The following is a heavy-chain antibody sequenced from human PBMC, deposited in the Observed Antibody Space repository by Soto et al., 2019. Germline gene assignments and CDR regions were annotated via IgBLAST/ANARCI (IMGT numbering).Heavy chain of an antibody. J-gene: IGHJ6*03. CDR2: IYYSGST. CDR3: ARGGSSWYDYYYMDV. Sequence: SETLSLTCTVSGGSISSYYWSWIRQPPGKGLEWIGYIYYSGSTNYNPSLKSRVTISVDTSKNQFSLNLSSVTAADTAVYYCARGGSSWYDYYYMDVWGKGTTVT. CDR1: GGSISSYY. D-gene: IGHD6-13*01. V-gene: IGHV4-59*01.